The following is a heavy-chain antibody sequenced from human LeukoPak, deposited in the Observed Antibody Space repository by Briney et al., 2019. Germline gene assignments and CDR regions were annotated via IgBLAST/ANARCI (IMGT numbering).Heavy chain of an antibody. Sequence: SETLSLTCTVSGGSISSGSYYWGWIRQPPGKGLEWIGSIYYSGSTYYNPSLKSRVTISVDTSKNQFSLKLSSVTAADTAVYYCARAPYCSSSSCYRWFDPWGQGTLVTVSS. CDR1: GGSISSGSYY. J-gene: IGHJ5*02. V-gene: IGHV4-39*07. CDR2: IYYSGST. D-gene: IGHD2-2*02. CDR3: ARAPYCSSSSCYRWFDP.